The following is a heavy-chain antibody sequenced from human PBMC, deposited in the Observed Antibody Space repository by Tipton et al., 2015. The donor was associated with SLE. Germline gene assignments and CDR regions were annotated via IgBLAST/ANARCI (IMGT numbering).Heavy chain of an antibody. CDR3: VRDFGGNSDY. CDR2: INERGSVT. Sequence: SLRLSCAASGFTLPSFWMHWVRQAPGKGLVWVSRINERGSVTSHGDSVKGRFTISRDDAKNTLYLQMNSLRAEDTAVYYCVRDFGGNSDYWGQGTLVTVSS. CDR1: GFTLPSFW. V-gene: IGHV3-74*01. D-gene: IGHD4-23*01. J-gene: IGHJ4*02.